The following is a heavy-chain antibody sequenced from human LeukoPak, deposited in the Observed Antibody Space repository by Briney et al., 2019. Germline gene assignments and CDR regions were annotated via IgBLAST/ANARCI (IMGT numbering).Heavy chain of an antibody. Sequence: GGSLRLSCEASGFTVSSTHMVWVRQAPGKGLEWVSVTYTGGNSYYAGSVQGRFIISRDISKNTLYLQMNNLRAEDSALYYCAQDSGYDSGPNAFDIWGQGTMVTVSS. D-gene: IGHD5-12*01. V-gene: IGHV3-53*01. CDR3: AQDSGYDSGPNAFDI. CDR1: GFTVSSTH. CDR2: TYTGGNS. J-gene: IGHJ3*02.